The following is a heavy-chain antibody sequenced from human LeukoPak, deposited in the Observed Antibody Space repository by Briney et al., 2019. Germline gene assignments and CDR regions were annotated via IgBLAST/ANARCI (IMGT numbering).Heavy chain of an antibody. CDR3: ARQMYLGGMDV. Sequence: SETLSLTCTVSGGSICSYYWSWIRQPPGRGLEWIGYIYNSGSTNYNPSLNSRVTISVDTSKNQFSLKLSSVTAADTAVYYCARQMYLGGMDVWGQGATVTVSS. D-gene: IGHD2-8*01. CDR1: GGSICSYY. CDR2: IYNSGST. V-gene: IGHV4-59*08. J-gene: IGHJ6*02.